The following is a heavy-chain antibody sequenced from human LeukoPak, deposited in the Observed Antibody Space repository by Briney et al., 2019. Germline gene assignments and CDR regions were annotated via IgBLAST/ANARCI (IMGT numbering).Heavy chain of an antibody. J-gene: IGHJ4*02. D-gene: IGHD6-19*01. CDR3: ARQRDSSGWYDFDY. CDR1: GRSINSSNYY. Sequence: SETLSLTCTVSGRSINSSNYYWGWLRQPPGKGLEWIGSIYYSGSTYYNPSLKSRVSISVDTSKEQFSLTLSSVTAADTAVYYCARQRDSSGWYDFDYWGQGTLVTVSS. CDR2: IYYSGST. V-gene: IGHV4-39*01.